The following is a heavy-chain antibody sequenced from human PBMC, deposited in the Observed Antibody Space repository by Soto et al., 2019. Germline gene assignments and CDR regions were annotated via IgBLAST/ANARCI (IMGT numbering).Heavy chain of an antibody. CDR1: GGSFSGYY. V-gene: IGHV4-34*01. Sequence: SETLSLTCAVYGGSFSGYYWSWIRQPPGKGLEWIGEINHSGSTNYNPSLKSRVTISVDTSKNQFSLKLSSVTAADTAVYYCARRSTYFQHWGQGTLVTVSS. CDR3: ARRSTYFQH. CDR2: INHSGST. J-gene: IGHJ1*01.